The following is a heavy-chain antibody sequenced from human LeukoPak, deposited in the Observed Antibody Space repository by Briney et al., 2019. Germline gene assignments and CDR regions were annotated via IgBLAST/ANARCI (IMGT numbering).Heavy chain of an antibody. Sequence: SQTLSLTCTVSGGSISSGDYYWRWIRQPPGKGLEWIGYIYYSGSTYYNPSLKSRVTISVDTSKNQFSLKLSSVTAADTAVYYCARDNGSGWYKNGWYFDLWGRGTLVTVSS. D-gene: IGHD6-19*01. J-gene: IGHJ2*01. CDR1: GGSISSGDYY. CDR2: IYYSGST. V-gene: IGHV4-30-4*08. CDR3: ARDNGSGWYKNGWYFDL.